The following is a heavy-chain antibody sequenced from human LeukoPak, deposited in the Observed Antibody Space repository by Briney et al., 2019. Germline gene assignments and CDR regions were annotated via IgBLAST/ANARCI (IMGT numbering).Heavy chain of an antibody. Sequence: GGSLRLSCAASGFAFSSYSMNWVRQAPGKGLEWVSSISSSSSYIYYADSVKGRFTISRDNAKNSLYLQMNSLRAEDTAVYYCARDRGSSGCLPWGQGTMVTVSS. V-gene: IGHV3-21*01. CDR1: GFAFSSYS. CDR3: ARDRGSSGCLP. CDR2: ISSSSSYI. D-gene: IGHD6-19*01. J-gene: IGHJ3*01.